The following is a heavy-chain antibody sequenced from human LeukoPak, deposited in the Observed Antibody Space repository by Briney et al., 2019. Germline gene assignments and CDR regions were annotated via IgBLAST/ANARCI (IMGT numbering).Heavy chain of an antibody. V-gene: IGHV4-31*03. Sequence: SQTLSLTCTVSGGSMSSGGYYWSWIRQHPGKGLEWIGYIYYSGSTYYNPSLKSRVTISVDTSKNQFSLKLSSVTAADTAVYYCARDPSNYCSSTSCYKYGMDVWGKGTTVTVSS. CDR1: GGSMSSGGYY. CDR2: IYYSGST. CDR3: ARDPSNYCSSTSCYKYGMDV. D-gene: IGHD2-2*02. J-gene: IGHJ6*04.